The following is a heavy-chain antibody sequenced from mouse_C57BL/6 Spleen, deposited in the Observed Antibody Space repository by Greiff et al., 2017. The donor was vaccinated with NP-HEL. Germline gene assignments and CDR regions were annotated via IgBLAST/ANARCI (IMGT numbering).Heavy chain of an antibody. CDR2: IDPSDSYT. CDR1: GYTFTSYW. CDR3: ARLANYYGSSPYYAMDY. Sequence: QVQLQQPGAELVRPGTSVKLSCKASGYTFTSYWMHWVKQRPGQGLEWIGVIDPSDSYTNYNQKFKGKATLTVDTSSSTAYMQLSSLTSEDSAVYYCARLANYYGSSPYYAMDYWGQGTSVTVSS. D-gene: IGHD1-1*01. J-gene: IGHJ4*01. V-gene: IGHV1-59*01.